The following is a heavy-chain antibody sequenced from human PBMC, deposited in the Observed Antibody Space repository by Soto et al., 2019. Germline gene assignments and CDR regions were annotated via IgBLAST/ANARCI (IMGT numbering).Heavy chain of an antibody. D-gene: IGHD3-22*01. CDR1: GYTFTSYG. J-gene: IGHJ4*02. CDR2: ISAYNGNT. CDR3: ARVRGSPIVVAIDY. Sequence: ASVKVSCKASGYTFTSYGISWVRQAPGQGLEWMGWISAYNGNTNYAQKLKGRVTMTTDTSTSTAYMELRSLRSDDTAVYYCARVRGSPIVVAIDYWGQGTLVTVSS. V-gene: IGHV1-18*04.